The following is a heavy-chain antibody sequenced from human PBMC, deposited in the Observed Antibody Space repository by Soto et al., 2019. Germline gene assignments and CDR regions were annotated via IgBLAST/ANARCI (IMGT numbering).Heavy chain of an antibody. J-gene: IGHJ4*02. CDR2: IYYSGST. Sequence: QVQLQESGPGLVKPSETLSLACTVSGGSISSYYWSWIRQPPGKGLEWIGYIYYSGSTNYNPSLKSRVTITLDTSKNPFSLKLSSVTAADTAVYYCARHNYGSGSTYFDYWGQGTLVTVSS. D-gene: IGHD3-10*01. CDR3: ARHNYGSGSTYFDY. V-gene: IGHV4-59*08. CDR1: GGSISSYY.